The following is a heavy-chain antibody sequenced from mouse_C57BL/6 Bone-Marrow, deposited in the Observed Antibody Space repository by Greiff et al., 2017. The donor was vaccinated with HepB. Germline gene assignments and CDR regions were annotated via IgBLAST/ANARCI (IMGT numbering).Heavy chain of an antibody. Sequence: EVKLMESGPGLVKPSQSLSLTCSVTGYSITSGYYWNWIRQFPGNKLEWMGYISYDGSNNYNPSLKNRISITRDTSKNQFFLKLNSVTTEDTATYYCARGWLLLAFWGQGTLVTVSA. CDR3: ARGWLLLAF. D-gene: IGHD2-3*01. J-gene: IGHJ3*01. V-gene: IGHV3-6*01. CDR1: GYSITSGYY. CDR2: ISYDGSN.